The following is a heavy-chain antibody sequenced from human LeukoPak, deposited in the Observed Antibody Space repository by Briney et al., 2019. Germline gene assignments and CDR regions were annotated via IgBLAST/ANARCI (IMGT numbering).Heavy chain of an antibody. V-gene: IGHV3-23*01. CDR1: GFTFSSYA. Sequence: PGGSLRLSCAASGFTFSSYAMSWVRQAPGKGLEWVSAISGSGGSTYYADSVKGRFTISRDNSKNTLYLQMNSLRAKDTAVYYCAKAFDYYDSSGYFYWGQGTLVTVSS. CDR3: AKAFDYYDSSGYFY. CDR2: ISGSGGST. D-gene: IGHD3-22*01. J-gene: IGHJ4*02.